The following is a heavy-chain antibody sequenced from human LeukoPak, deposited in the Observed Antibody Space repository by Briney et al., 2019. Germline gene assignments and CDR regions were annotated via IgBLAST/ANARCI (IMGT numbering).Heavy chain of an antibody. V-gene: IGHV4-59*01. CDR2: IYYSGST. CDR1: GGSISSYY. D-gene: IGHD6-13*01. J-gene: IGHJ4*02. CDR3: ARGIAALSYFDY. Sequence: SETLSLTCTVSGGSISSYYWSWIRQPPGEGLEWIGYIYYSGSTNYNPSLKSRVTISVDTSKNQFSLKLSSVTAADTAVYYCARGIAALSYFDYWGQGTLVTVSS.